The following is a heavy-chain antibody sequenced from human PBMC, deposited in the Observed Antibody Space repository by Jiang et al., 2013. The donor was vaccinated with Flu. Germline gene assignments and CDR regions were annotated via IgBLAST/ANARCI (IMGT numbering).Heavy chain of an antibody. V-gene: IGHV1-69*16. CDR2: LNPMLGTP. Sequence: AEVTKPGSSVTVSCEASGVTFSSLTISWVRQAHGRGLEWLGGLNPMLGTPNYARSFQGRLTIRADESTTTAYLQLRSLRPDDTAVYYCARNNSGWYDHWGQGTLVTVSS. D-gene: IGHD6-19*01. CDR1: GVTFSSLT. CDR3: ARNNSGWYDH. J-gene: IGHJ4*02.